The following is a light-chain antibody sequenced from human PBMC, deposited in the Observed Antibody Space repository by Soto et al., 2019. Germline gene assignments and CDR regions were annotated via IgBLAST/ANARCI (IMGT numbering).Light chain of an antibody. Sequence: DIQLTQSPSFLSASVGDRVTITCRASQDMSNYLAWYQQNPGKAPKVLIYAASTLQSGVPSRFSGSGSGTEFTLTISSLQPEDFTTYYCQPLNSFPLTFGGGTKVEIK. CDR3: QPLNSFPLT. CDR1: QDMSNY. J-gene: IGKJ4*01. CDR2: AAS. V-gene: IGKV1-9*01.